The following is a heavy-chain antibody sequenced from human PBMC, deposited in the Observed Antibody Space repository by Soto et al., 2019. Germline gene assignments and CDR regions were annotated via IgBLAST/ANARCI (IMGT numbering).Heavy chain of an antibody. V-gene: IGHV3-21*01. CDR3: ERDGANGYCSSNSCYPFDY. CDR2: ISSSSSYI. J-gene: IGHJ4*02. CDR1: GFTFSSYS. D-gene: IGHD2-2*01. Sequence: PGGSLRLSCAASGFTFSSYSMNWVRQAPGKGLEWVSSISSSSSYIYYADSVKGRFTISRDNAKNSLYLQMNSLRAEDTAVYYCERDGANGYCSSNSCYPFDYWGQGTLVTVSS.